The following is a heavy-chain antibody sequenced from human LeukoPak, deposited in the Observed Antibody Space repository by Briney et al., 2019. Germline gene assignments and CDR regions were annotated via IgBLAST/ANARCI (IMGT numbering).Heavy chain of an antibody. CDR1: GCTFTSYG. CDR2: ISAYNGNT. V-gene: IGHV1-18*01. D-gene: IGHD1-20*01. CDR3: AALSYNWNDDPFDY. J-gene: IGHJ4*02. Sequence: ASVKVSCKASGCTFTSYGISWVRQAPGQGLEWMGWISAYNGNTNYAQKLQGRVTMTTDTSTSTAYMELRSLRSDDTAVYYCAALSYNWNDDPFDYWGQGTLVTVSS.